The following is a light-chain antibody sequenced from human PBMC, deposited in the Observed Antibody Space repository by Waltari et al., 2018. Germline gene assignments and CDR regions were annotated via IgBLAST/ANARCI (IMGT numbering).Light chain of an antibody. CDR1: QSISSW. CDR3: QQYNSYSR. CDR2: KAS. Sequence: DIRMTQSPSTLAASVGDRVTITCRASQSISSWLAWYQQKPGKAPKLLIYKASSLESGVPSRFSGSGSGTEFTLTISSLQPDDFATYYCQQYNSYSRFGQGTKLEIK. J-gene: IGKJ2*03. V-gene: IGKV1-5*03.